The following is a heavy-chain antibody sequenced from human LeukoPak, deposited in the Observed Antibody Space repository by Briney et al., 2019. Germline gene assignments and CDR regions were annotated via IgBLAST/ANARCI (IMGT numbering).Heavy chain of an antibody. CDR3: ARDLTSRAPYYFDY. V-gene: IGHV3-48*04. J-gene: IGHJ4*02. CDR1: GFTFSTYS. D-gene: IGHD1-14*01. Sequence: GGSLRLSCAASGFTFSTYSVNWVRQAPGKGLEWVSYISSSSSNIYYADSVKGRFTISRDNAKNSLYLQMNSLRAEDTAVYYCARDLTSRAPYYFDYWGRGTLVTVSS. CDR2: ISSSSSNI.